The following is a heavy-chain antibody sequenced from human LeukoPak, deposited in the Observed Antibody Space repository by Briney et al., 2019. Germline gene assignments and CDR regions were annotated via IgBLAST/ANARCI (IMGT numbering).Heavy chain of an antibody. CDR1: GYSISSGYY. D-gene: IGHD6-13*01. CDR2: IYHSGTI. V-gene: IGHV4-38-2*02. Sequence: SETLSLTCTVSGYSISSGYYWGWIRQPPGKGLEWLASIYHSGTIYYNPSLKSRVTISVDTSKNQFSLKLTSVTAADTAMYYCARGLGRQQLVSPFDYWGQGTLVTVSS. J-gene: IGHJ4*02. CDR3: ARGLGRQQLVSPFDY.